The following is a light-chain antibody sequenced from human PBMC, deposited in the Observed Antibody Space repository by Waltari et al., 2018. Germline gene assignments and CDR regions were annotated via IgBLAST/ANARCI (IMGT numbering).Light chain of an antibody. CDR1: NLGNND. CDR2: DDN. V-gene: IGLV1-51*01. Sequence: NLGNNDVSWYQQVPGTAPKLLIYDDNQVPSGIPDRFSGSKSGTSATLGITGLQTGDEATYYCATWDSRLSIVVFGGGTKLTVL. J-gene: IGLJ2*01. CDR3: ATWDSRLSIVV.